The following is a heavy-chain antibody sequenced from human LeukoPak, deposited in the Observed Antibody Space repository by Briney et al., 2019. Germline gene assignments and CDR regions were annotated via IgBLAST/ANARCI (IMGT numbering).Heavy chain of an antibody. CDR2: IIPIFGTA. V-gene: IGHV1-69*13. CDR3: ARSDLYDFWRGYPFDY. D-gene: IGHD3-3*01. J-gene: IGHJ4*02. CDR1: GGTFSSYA. Sequence: SVKVSCKASGGTFSSYAISWVRQAPGQGLEWMGGIIPIFGTANYAQKFQGRVTITADESTSTAYMELSSLRSEDTAVYYCARSDLYDFWRGYPFDYWGQGTLVTVSS.